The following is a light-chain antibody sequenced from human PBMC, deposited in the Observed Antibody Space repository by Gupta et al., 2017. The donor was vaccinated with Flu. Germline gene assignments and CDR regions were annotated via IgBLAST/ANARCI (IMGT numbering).Light chain of an antibody. Sequence: SYELTQPPSVSVSPGQTASITCSGDKLGDKYACWYQQKPGQSPVLVIYQDNKRPSGIPERFSGSNSGNTATLTISGTQAIDEADYYCQAWDNSTAVFGGGTK. CDR2: QDN. V-gene: IGLV3-1*01. CDR1: KLGDKY. J-gene: IGLJ3*02. CDR3: QAWDNSTAV.